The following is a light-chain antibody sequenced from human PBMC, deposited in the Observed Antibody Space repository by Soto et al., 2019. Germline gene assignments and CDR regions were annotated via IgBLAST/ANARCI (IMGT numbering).Light chain of an antibody. J-gene: IGKJ4*01. Sequence: EIVLTQSPGTLSLSPGERATLSCRASQSVSSSYLAWYQQKPGQAPRLLIYGASSRAPGIPDRLSGSGSGTDFTLTISRLEPEDSAVYYCQQYGNSPPTFGGGTKVDIK. CDR1: QSVSSSY. V-gene: IGKV3-20*01. CDR2: GAS. CDR3: QQYGNSPPT.